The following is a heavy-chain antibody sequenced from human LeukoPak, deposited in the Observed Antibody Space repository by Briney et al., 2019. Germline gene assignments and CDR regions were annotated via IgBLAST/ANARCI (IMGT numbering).Heavy chain of an antibody. D-gene: IGHD2-21*01. CDR3: ARGVIGGGTFDP. CDR1: GGSISSYY. J-gene: IGHJ5*02. Sequence: PSETLSLTCTVPGGSISSYYWSWIRQPPGKGLEWIGYIYYSGSTNYNPSLKSRVTMSVDTSKNQFSLKLSSVTAADTAVYYCARGVIGGGTFDPWGQGTLVTVSS. CDR2: IYYSGST. V-gene: IGHV4-59*12.